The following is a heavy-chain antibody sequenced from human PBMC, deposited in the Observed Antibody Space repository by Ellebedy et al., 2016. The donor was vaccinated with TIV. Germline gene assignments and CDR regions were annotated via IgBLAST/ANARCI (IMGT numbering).Heavy chain of an antibody. CDR3: ARAPSVDPHMDV. CDR2: INPTAGSI. J-gene: IGHJ6*02. D-gene: IGHD6-19*01. Sequence: AASVKVSCKASGYTFTSYYMHWVRQAPGQGLEWMGIINPTAGSISSAQKFQGRVTMTSDTSTRTVYMELSSLRSEDTAVYYCARAPSVDPHMDVWGQGTTVTVSS. CDR1: GYTFTSYY. V-gene: IGHV1-46*01.